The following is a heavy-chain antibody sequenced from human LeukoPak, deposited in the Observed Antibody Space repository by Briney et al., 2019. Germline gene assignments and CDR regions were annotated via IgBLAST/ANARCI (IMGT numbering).Heavy chain of an antibody. CDR2: IYYSGST. V-gene: IGHV4-59*01. CDR3: ARGRSIGFGEFSDY. Sequence: SETLSLTCTVSGGSISSYYWSWIRQPPGKGLEWIGYIYYSGSTNYNPSLKSRVTISVDTSKNQFSLKLSSVTAADTAVYYCARGRSIGFGEFSDYWGQGTLVTVSS. CDR1: GGSISSYY. D-gene: IGHD3-10*01. J-gene: IGHJ4*02.